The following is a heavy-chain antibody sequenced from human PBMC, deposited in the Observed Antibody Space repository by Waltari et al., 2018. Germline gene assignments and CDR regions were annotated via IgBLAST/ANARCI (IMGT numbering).Heavy chain of an antibody. CDR1: GGSFSGFY. J-gene: IGHJ4*02. Sequence: QVQLQQWGAGLLKPSETLSLTCPVYGGSFSGFYWSWVRQPPGKGLEWIGEINHSGSTNYNPSLKSRVTISVDTSKNQFSLKLSSVTAADTAVYYCARRSGFVPWVRSLDYWGQGTLVTVSS. CDR3: ARRSGFVPWVRSLDY. CDR2: INHSGST. V-gene: IGHV4-34*01. D-gene: IGHD6-19*01.